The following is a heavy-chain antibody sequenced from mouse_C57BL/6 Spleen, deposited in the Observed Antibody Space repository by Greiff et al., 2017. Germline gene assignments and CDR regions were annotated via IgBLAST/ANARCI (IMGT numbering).Heavy chain of an antibody. D-gene: IGHD2-4*01. CDR2: ISNGGGST. CDR3: ARIYDYDGEGYAMCD. CDR1: GFTFSDYY. Sequence: EVQLVESGGGLVQPGGSLKLSCAASGFTFSDYYMYWVRQTPEKRLEWVAYISNGGGSTYYPDTVKGRFTISRDNSTNPLYLQMSRLKSEDTAMYYCARIYDYDGEGYAMCDWGQGTSVTVAS. J-gene: IGHJ4*01. V-gene: IGHV5-12*01.